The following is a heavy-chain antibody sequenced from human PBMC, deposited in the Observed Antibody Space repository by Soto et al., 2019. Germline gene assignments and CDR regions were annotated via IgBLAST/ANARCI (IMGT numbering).Heavy chain of an antibody. CDR1: VFSFSSYA. CDR3: AKVYGSGSPPYYYGMDV. J-gene: IGHJ6*02. CDR2: VSYSGDTT. V-gene: IGHV3-23*01. D-gene: IGHD2-15*01. Sequence: WGSLRVSWVSSVFSFSSYAMTWVRQAPGKGLEWVSVVSYSGDTTYYAESVKARFTISRDNSKNTLYLQMNSLRGDDTAVYYCAKVYGSGSPPYYYGMDVWGQGTTVTVSS.